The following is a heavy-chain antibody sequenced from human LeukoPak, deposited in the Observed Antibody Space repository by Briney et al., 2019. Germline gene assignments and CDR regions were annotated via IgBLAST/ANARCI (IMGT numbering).Heavy chain of an antibody. CDR3: AREMFDP. V-gene: IGHV3-30*04. Sequence: GSLRLSCAASGFTFSSYAMHWVRQAPGKGLEWVAVISYDGSNKYYADSVKGRFTISRDNSKNTLYLQMNSLGAEDTAVYYCAREMFDPWGQGTLVTVSS. CDR1: GFTFSSYA. CDR2: ISYDGSNK. J-gene: IGHJ5*02.